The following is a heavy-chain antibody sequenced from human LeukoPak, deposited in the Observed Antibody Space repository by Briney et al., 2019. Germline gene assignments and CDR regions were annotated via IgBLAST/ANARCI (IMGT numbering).Heavy chain of an antibody. Sequence: GGSLRLSCAASGFSFSNYAMSWVRQAPARGPEWVSSLRGNGETFYADSVKGRCTLSRDDSRNTVYLQLNDLRAEDTAIYFCWKASLGSDAGAVLWGQGTQVTGSS. J-gene: IGHJ1*01. CDR2: LRGNGET. V-gene: IGHV3-23*01. D-gene: IGHD3-10*01. CDR3: WKASLGSDAGAVL. CDR1: GFSFSNYA.